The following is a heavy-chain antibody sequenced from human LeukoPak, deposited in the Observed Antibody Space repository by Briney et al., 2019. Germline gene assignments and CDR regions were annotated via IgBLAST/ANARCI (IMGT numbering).Heavy chain of an antibody. Sequence: SVKVSCKASGGTFSSYAISWVRQAPGQGLEWMGGIIPIFGTANYAQKFQGRVTITTDESTSTAYMELSSLRSEDTAVYYCAGGAIGWYRGFDYWGQGTLVTVSS. V-gene: IGHV1-69*05. J-gene: IGHJ4*02. CDR3: AGGAIGWYRGFDY. CDR1: GGTFSSYA. CDR2: IIPIFGTA. D-gene: IGHD6-19*01.